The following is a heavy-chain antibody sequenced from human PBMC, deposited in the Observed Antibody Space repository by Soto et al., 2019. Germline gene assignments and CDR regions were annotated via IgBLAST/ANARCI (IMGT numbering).Heavy chain of an antibody. CDR1: GYIFTSYG. CDR3: ARGRYGDY. V-gene: IGHV1-18*01. J-gene: IGHJ4*02. CDR2: ISAHNGNT. D-gene: IGHD4-17*01. Sequence: QAHLVQSGPEVKKPGASVKVSCKGSGYIFTSYGIAWVRQAPGQELEWMGWISAHNGNTEYAHKFQGRVTVTRDTSTSTAYLELRSRRSDDTVLYYCARGRYGDYWGQGALVTVSS.